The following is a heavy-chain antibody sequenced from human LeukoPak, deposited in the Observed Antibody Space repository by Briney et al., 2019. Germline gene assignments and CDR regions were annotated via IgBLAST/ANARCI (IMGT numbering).Heavy chain of an antibody. CDR1: GFTFSNYG. CDR2: IWYDGSNK. D-gene: IGHD6-6*01. J-gene: IGHJ5*02. Sequence: GGSLRLSCAASGFTFSNYGMHWVRQAPGKGLEWVAAIWYDGSNKYYADSVKGRFTISRDNSKNTLYLQMNSLRAEDTAVYYCAKDQRDSSSTYNWLDPWGQGTLVTVSS. CDR3: AKDQRDSSSTYNWLDP. V-gene: IGHV3-30*02.